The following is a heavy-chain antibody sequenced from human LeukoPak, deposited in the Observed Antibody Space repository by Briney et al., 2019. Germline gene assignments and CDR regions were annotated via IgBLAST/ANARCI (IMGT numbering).Heavy chain of an antibody. J-gene: IGHJ4*02. CDR1: GFTFSSYG. CDR3: ARVIRGYSYGPLGY. D-gene: IGHD5-18*01. CDR2: IWYDGSNK. V-gene: IGHV3-33*01. Sequence: GGSLRLSCAASGFTFSSYGMHWVRQAPGRGLEWVAVIWYDGSNKYSADSVKGRFTISRDNSKNTLYLQMNSLRAEDTAVYYCARVIRGYSYGPLGYWGQGTLVTVSS.